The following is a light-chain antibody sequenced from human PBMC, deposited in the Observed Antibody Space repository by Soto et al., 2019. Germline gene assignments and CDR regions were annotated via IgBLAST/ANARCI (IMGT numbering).Light chain of an antibody. V-gene: IGLV2-18*01. CDR3: SLYTRENTYV. Sequence: SVVTQPPSVSVSPGQSVTISCTGTSTDFVSYNRVSWYQQPPGTAPKLIIYEASNRPSGVPDRFSGSKSGNTASLTISGLQAADEADYYCSLYTRENTYVFGTGTKSPS. CDR2: EAS. CDR1: STDFVSYNR. J-gene: IGLJ1*01.